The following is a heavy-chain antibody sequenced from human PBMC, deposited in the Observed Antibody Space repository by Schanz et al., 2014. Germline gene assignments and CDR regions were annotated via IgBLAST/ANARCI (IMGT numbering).Heavy chain of an antibody. Sequence: VQLLESGGGLVQPGGSLRLSCAASGFTFGDYALHWVRQAPGKGLEWVAFVPFDGSQKFYADSVKGRFTISRDNSKNTLYLQMNSLRAEDTAVYYCAKTPREYCNYDNCPNWFDSWGQGTLVTASS. CDR1: GFTFGDYA. V-gene: IGHV3-30*02. J-gene: IGHJ5*01. CDR2: VPFDGSQK. CDR3: AKTPREYCNYDNCPNWFDS. D-gene: IGHD2-15*01.